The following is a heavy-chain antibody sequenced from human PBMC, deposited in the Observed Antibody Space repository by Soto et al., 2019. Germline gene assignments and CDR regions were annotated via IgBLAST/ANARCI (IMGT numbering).Heavy chain of an antibody. V-gene: IGHV3-48*02. CDR2: INGSSSTM. J-gene: IGHJ5*02. D-gene: IGHD2-15*01. Sequence: GGSLRLSCAASGFTFGIYSMNWVRQAPGKGLEWISYINGSSSTMHYADSVKGRFIISRDNADNSLYLQMNSLRDADTAVYYCARGDRFRCSGDRCFSDGLFLSWGQGTLVTVSS. CDR1: GFTFGIYS. CDR3: ARGDRFRCSGDRCFSDGLFLS.